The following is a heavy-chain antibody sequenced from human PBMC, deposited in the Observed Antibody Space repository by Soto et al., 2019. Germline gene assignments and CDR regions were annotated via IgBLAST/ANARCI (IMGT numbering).Heavy chain of an antibody. V-gene: IGHV3-30*18. CDR2: ISYDGSNK. Sequence: QVQLVESGGGVVQPGRSLRLSCAASGFTFSSYGMHWVRQAPGKGLEWVAVISYDGSNKYYADSVKGRFTISRDNSKNTLYLQMNSLRAEDTAVYYCAKDSLGWVKSDAFDIWGQGTMVTVSS. CDR1: GFTFSSYG. D-gene: IGHD3-3*01. J-gene: IGHJ3*02. CDR3: AKDSLGWVKSDAFDI.